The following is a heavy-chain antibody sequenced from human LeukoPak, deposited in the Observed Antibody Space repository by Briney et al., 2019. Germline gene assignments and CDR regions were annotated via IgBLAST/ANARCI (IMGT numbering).Heavy chain of an antibody. V-gene: IGHV3-23*01. CDR3: AKVVAGTLRAPFDY. J-gene: IGHJ4*02. CDR1: GFTFSSYW. CDR2: ISGSGGST. D-gene: IGHD2-15*01. Sequence: PGGSLRLSCTASGFTFSSYWMTWVRRAPGKGLEWVSAISGSGGSTYYADSVKGRFTISRDNSKNTLYLQMNSLRAEDTAVYYCAKVVAGTLRAPFDYWGQGTLVTVSS.